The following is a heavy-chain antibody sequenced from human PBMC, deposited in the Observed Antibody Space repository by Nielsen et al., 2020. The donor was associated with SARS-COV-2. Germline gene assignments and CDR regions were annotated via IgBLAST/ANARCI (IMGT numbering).Heavy chain of an antibody. CDR1: GYTFTSYG. CDR3: ARDLGVVASTYFDY. D-gene: IGHD2-15*01. J-gene: IGHJ4*02. Sequence: ASVKVSCKASGYTFTSYGISWVRQAPGQGPEWMGWISAYNGNTNYAQKLQGRVTMTTDTSTSTAYMELRSLRSDDTAVYYCARDLGVVASTYFDYWGQGTLVTVSS. CDR2: ISAYNGNT. V-gene: IGHV1-18*01.